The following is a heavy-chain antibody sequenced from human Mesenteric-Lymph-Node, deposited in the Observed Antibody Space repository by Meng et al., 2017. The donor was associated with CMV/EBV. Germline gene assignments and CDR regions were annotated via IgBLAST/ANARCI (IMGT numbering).Heavy chain of an antibody. CDR3: ARDDYGGNFTH. Sequence: SVKVSCKASGYTFTSYYMHWVRQAPGQGLEWMGRIIPILGLADYAQKFQGRVTITAATSTTTAYMELSSLRSEDRAVYFCARDDYGGNFTHWGQGTLVTVSS. CDR2: IIPILGLA. D-gene: IGHD4-23*01. CDR1: GYTFTSYY. J-gene: IGHJ4*02. V-gene: IGHV1-69*04.